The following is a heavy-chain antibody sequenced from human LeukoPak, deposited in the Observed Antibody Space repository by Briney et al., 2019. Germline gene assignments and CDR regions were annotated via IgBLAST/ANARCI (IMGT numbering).Heavy chain of an antibody. V-gene: IGHV3-23*01. CDR3: AKDFRPDGRWDIDY. D-gene: IGHD5-24*01. CDR2: IWGSGTDS. CDR1: GVTFREYS. J-gene: IGHJ4*02. Sequence: PGGAPRLSCLVSGVTFREYSMNWGRQAPGKGLGWGSGIWGSGTDSFYADSVKGRFTISRDNSKSTLYLQMNRLTVEDTAVYYCAKDFRPDGRWDIDYWGQGTLVTVSS.